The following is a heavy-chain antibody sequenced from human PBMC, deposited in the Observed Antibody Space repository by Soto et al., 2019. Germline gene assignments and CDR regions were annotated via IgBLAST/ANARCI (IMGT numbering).Heavy chain of an antibody. CDR3: AREEGIEYSSSPGDY. V-gene: IGHV6-1*01. Sequence: SQTLSLTCAISGDSVSNNSAAWNWIRQSPSRGLEWLGRTYYRSKWYNDYAVSVKSRITINPDTSKNQFSLQLNSVTPEDTAVYYCAREEGIEYSSSPGDYWGQGPLVTVSS. J-gene: IGHJ4*02. D-gene: IGHD6-6*01. CDR1: GDSVSNNSAA. CDR2: TYYRSKWYN.